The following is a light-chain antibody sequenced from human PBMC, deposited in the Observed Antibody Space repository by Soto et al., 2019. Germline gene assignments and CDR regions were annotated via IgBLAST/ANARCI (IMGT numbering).Light chain of an antibody. CDR2: GAS. Sequence: EIVMTQSPATLSVSPGERATLSCRASQSVGSNLAWYQQRPGQAPRLLIYGASTRAIGVPSRFSGSGSGTEFTLNSSSRQSEDYGIYFSQQYNNWTPDRKLGQGTKVEIK. CDR3: QQYNNWTPDRK. CDR1: QSVGSN. J-gene: IGKJ1*01. V-gene: IGKV3-15*01.